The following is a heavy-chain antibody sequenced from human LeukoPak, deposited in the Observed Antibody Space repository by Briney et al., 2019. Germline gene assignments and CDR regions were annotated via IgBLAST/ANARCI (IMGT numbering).Heavy chain of an antibody. CDR1: GFTFDDYA. CDR2: ISWNSGSI. J-gene: IGHJ3*02. V-gene: IGHV3-9*01. Sequence: SLRLSCAASGFTFDDYAMHWVRQAPGKGLEWVSGISWNSGSIGYADSVKGRFTISRDNAKNSLYLQMNSLRAEDTAVYYCARGIKARSAFDIWGQGTMVTVSS. CDR3: ARGIKARSAFDI.